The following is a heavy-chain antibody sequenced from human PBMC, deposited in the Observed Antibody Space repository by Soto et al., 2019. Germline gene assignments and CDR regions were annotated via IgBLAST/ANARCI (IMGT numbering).Heavy chain of an antibody. V-gene: IGHV4-30-2*01. D-gene: IGHD6-13*01. J-gene: IGHJ6*02. Sequence: SETLSLTCTVSGGSITIGGYCWSWIRQPPGQGLEWIGYICHSGNTYYNPSLKSRVTTSLDRSKNQFSLKLSSVTAADTAVYYCRRSSRYTTDVWGQGTTVTVSS. CDR2: ICHSGNT. CDR1: GGSITIGGYC. CDR3: RRSSRYTTDV.